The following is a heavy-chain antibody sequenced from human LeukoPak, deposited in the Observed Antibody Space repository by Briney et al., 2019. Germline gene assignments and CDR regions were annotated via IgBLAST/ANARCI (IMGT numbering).Heavy chain of an antibody. D-gene: IGHD3-22*01. V-gene: IGHV3-23*01. Sequence: PGGSLRLSCAASGFTFSSYAMSWVRQAPGKGLEWVSALSGSGGSTYYADFVKGRFTISRDNSKNTLYLQMNSLRAEDTGVYYCAKVDRDSSGYLDYWGQGTLVTVSS. CDR3: AKVDRDSSGYLDY. J-gene: IGHJ4*02. CDR1: GFTFSSYA. CDR2: LSGSGGST.